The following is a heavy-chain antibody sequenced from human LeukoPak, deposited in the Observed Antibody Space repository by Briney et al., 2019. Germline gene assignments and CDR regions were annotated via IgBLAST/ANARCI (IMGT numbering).Heavy chain of an antibody. CDR1: GFTVSSNY. CDR2: IYSGGST. Sequence: GGSLRLSCAASGFTVSSNYTSWVRQAPGKALEWVSVIYSGGSTYYADSVKGRLTIYRDNFKNTLYLQMKSLRAEDTAVYYCARLSPVYSEIDYWGQGTLVTVSS. D-gene: IGHD2-15*01. V-gene: IGHV3-53*01. CDR3: ARLSPVYSEIDY. J-gene: IGHJ4*02.